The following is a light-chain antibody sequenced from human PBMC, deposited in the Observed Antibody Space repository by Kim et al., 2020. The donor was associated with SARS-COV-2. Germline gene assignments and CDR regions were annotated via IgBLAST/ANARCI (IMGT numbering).Light chain of an antibody. CDR3: QQYNDYARS. Sequence: ASVGEGCTIPCRASQSIINWLAWYQQKPGKAPKLLIYKTSNLESGVPSRFSGSGSGTEYTLTISSLQPDDFATYYCQQYNDYARSIGQGTKVDIK. V-gene: IGKV1-5*03. CDR2: KTS. CDR1: QSIINW. J-gene: IGKJ1*01.